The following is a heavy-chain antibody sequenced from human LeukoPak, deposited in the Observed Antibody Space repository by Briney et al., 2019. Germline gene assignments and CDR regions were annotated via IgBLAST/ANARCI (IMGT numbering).Heavy chain of an antibody. CDR1: GFTFDDYT. V-gene: IGHV3-43*01. CDR2: ISWDGGST. Sequence: GGSLRLSCAASGFTFDDYTMHWVRQAPGKGLEGVSLISWDGGSTYYADSVKGRFTISRDNSKNSLYLQMNSLRTEDTALYYCAKDNLRGRQWLVSPLFEYWGQGTLVTVSS. J-gene: IGHJ4*02. D-gene: IGHD6-19*01. CDR3: AKDNLRGRQWLVSPLFEY.